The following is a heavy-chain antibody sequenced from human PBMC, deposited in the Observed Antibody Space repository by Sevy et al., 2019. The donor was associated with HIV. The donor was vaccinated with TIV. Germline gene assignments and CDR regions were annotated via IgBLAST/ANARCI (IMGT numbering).Heavy chain of an antibody. J-gene: IGHJ4*02. D-gene: IGHD3-10*01. V-gene: IGHV3-7*01. CDR3: ARGIYGSGSRLGLGY. CDR1: GFTFSSYW. CDR2: MRQDGSEK. Sequence: GGSLRLSCAASGFTFSSYWMTWVRQAPGKGLEWVANMRQDGSEKYYVDSVKGRFTISRDNAKNSLYLQMNSQRAEDTAVYYCARGIYGSGSRLGLGYWGQGTLVTVSS.